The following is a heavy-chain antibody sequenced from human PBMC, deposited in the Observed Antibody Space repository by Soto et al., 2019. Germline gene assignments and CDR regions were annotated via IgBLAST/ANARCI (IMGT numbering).Heavy chain of an antibody. CDR1: GYTFTGYY. J-gene: IGHJ4*02. D-gene: IGHD1-26*01. CDR2: INPNNGNT. V-gene: IGHV1-18*04. Sequence: ASVKVSCKASGYTFTGYYIHWVRQAPGQGLEWMGWINPNNGNTNYAQKLQGRVTMTTDTSTSTAYMELRSLRSDDTAVYYCARGLGGATNDLDYWGQGTLVTVSS. CDR3: ARGLGGATNDLDY.